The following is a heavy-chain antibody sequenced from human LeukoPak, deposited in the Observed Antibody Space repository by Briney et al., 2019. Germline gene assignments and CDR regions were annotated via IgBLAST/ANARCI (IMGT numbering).Heavy chain of an antibody. D-gene: IGHD6-6*01. V-gene: IGHV1-69*06. J-gene: IGHJ4*02. Sequence: GASVTVSFTSSGGTFTNYDISWVRQAPGQGIEWMGGIIPMYGTPSCTQNFQGKVTITPDKSTSTSYLGLSSLRSEDTAVYYCARPDKAAQYGPFDYWGQGTLVIVSS. CDR2: IIPMYGTP. CDR3: ARPDKAAQYGPFDY. CDR1: GGTFTNYD.